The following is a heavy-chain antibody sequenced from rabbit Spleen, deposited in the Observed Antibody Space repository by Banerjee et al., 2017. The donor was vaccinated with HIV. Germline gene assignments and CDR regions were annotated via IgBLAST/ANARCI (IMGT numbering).Heavy chain of an antibody. Sequence: QSLEESGGDLVKPGASLTLTCIASGVSFSGNSYMCWVRQAPGKGLEWIACIDTVSSGFTYFASWAKGRFTISKTSSTTVTLQMTSLTAADTATYFCARDTSSSFSSYGMDLWGPGTLVTVS. CDR3: ARDTSSSFSSYGMDL. V-gene: IGHV1S40*01. J-gene: IGHJ6*01. CDR1: GVSFSGNSY. CDR2: IDTVSSGFT. D-gene: IGHD1-1*01.